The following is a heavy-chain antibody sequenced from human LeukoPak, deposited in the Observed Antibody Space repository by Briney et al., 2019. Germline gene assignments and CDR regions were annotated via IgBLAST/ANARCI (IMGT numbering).Heavy chain of an antibody. CDR2: IKQDGSEK. V-gene: IGHV3-7*01. CDR1: GFTFSSYW. D-gene: IGHD2-2*01. J-gene: IGHJ4*02. CDR3: ARDSRWGGYQSFDY. Sequence: GGSLRLSCAASGFTFSSYWMSWVRQAPGKGPEWVANIKQDGSEKYYVDSVKGRFTISRDNAKNSLYLQMNSLRAEDTTVYYCARDSRWGGYQSFDYWGQGTLVTVSS.